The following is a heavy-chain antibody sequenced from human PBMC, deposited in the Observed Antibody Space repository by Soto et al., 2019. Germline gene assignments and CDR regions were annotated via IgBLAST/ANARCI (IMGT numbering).Heavy chain of an antibody. Sequence: PWGSLRLSCAASGFIFSSYDIHFFRHSPVKWLEWVAVISYDGSNKYYAVSVKDRFIISRDNAKNSLYLQMDFLRHEDTAVYYCARRSRPIEYWGRGTLVTVSS. J-gene: IGHJ4*02. CDR3: ARRSRPIEY. CDR1: GFIFSSYD. CDR2: ISYDGSNK. V-gene: IGHV3-30*03. D-gene: IGHD6-25*01.